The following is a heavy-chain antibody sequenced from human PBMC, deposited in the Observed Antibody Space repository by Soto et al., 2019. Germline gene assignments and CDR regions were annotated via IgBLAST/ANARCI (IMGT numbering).Heavy chain of an antibody. CDR2: ISYDGSNK. V-gene: IGHV3-30-3*01. D-gene: IGHD6-19*01. Sequence: GGSLRLSCAASGFTFSSYAMHWVRQAPGKGLEWVAVISYDGSNKYYADSVKGRFTISRDNSKNTLYLQMNSLRAEDTAVYYCARDLSIAVAGSHWGQGTMVNVSS. J-gene: IGHJ3*01. CDR3: ARDLSIAVAGSH. CDR1: GFTFSSYA.